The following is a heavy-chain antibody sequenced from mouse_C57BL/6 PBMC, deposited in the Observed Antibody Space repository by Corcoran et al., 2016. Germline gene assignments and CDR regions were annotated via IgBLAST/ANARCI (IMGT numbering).Heavy chain of an antibody. CDR1: GYTFTDYY. CDR3: AREGNYEGFDV. CDR2: IYPGSGNT. Sequence: QVQLKQSGAELVRPGASVKLSCKASGYTFTDYYINWVKQRPGQGLEWIARIYPGSGNTYYNEKFKGKATLTAEKSSSTAYMQLSSLTSEDSAVYCCAREGNYEGFDVWGTGTTVTVSS. V-gene: IGHV1-76*01. J-gene: IGHJ1*03. D-gene: IGHD2-1*01.